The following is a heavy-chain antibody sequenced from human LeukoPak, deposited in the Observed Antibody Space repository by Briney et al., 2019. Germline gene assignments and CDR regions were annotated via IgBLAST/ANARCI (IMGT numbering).Heavy chain of an antibody. CDR3: ARGPSGSLAY. CDR2: INSDGSST. V-gene: IGHV3-74*01. CDR1: GFTFSTYA. J-gene: IGHJ4*02. D-gene: IGHD3-16*02. Sequence: GALRLSCAASGFTFSTYAMTWVRQAPGKGLVWVSHINSDGSSTSYADSVKGRFTISRDNAKNTLYLQMNSLRAEDTAVYYCARGPSGSLAYWGQGTLVTVSS.